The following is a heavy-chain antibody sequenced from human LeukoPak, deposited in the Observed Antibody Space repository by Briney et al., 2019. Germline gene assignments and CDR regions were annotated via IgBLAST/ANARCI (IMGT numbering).Heavy chain of an antibody. CDR3: ARGPNYDFWSGYYTGLVFWFDP. CDR1: GDSISSYY. Sequence: SETLSLTCSVPGDSISSYYWSWIRQPPGKGLEWIGYIYYSGSTNYNPSLKSRVTISVDTSKNQFSLKLSSVTAADTAVYYCARGPNYDFWSGYYTGLVFWFDPWGQGTLVTVSS. D-gene: IGHD3-3*01. J-gene: IGHJ5*02. CDR2: IYYSGST. V-gene: IGHV4-59*01.